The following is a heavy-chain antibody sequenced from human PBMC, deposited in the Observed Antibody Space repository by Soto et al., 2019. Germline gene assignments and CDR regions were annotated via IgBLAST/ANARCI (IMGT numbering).Heavy chain of an antibody. CDR1: GYTFTGYY. Sequence: QVQLEQSGAEVKKPGASVKVSCKASGYTFTGYYIHWVRQAPGQGLEWMGWINTYTGSTNYAQKFQGWVTLTRDTSISTAYMEMNRLTSADTAVYYCAREEQLGYYGMDVWGQGTTVTVSS. D-gene: IGHD1-1*01. J-gene: IGHJ6*02. V-gene: IGHV1-2*04. CDR3: AREEQLGYYGMDV. CDR2: INTYTGST.